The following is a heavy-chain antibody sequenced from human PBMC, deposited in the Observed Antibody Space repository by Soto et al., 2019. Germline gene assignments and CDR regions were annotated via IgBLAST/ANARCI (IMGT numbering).Heavy chain of an antibody. J-gene: IGHJ6*02. D-gene: IGHD2-15*01. CDR1: GFSLSSSGVG. CDR3: AHKGGRGAGMDV. CDR2: IYWDGDK. V-gene: IGHV2-5*02. Sequence: QITLKESGPTLVKPTQTLTLTCIFSGFSLSSSGVGVGWIRQPPGKDLEWLALIYWDGDKRYSPSLKTRLTITKDTSTNEVVLTMTNMDPVDTGTYYCAHKGGRGAGMDVWGQGTTVTVSS.